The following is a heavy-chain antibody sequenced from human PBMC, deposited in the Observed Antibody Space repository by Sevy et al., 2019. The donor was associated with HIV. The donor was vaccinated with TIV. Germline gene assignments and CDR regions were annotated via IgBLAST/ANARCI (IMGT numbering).Heavy chain of an antibody. CDR2: ISAYNGDT. Sequence: ASVKVSCKTSGYTFTSYIISWVRQAPGQGLEWIGRISAYNGDTKYAQKLQGRVTMTTDTSTSTAYMELRSLKSDDTAVYYCARAPSGSQGPGQYFHHWGQGTLVTVSS. CDR1: GYTFTSYI. D-gene: IGHD1-26*01. J-gene: IGHJ1*01. V-gene: IGHV1-18*01. CDR3: ARAPSGSQGPGQYFHH.